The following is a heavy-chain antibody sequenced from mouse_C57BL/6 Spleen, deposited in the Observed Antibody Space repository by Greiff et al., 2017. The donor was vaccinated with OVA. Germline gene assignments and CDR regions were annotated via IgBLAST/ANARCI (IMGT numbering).Heavy chain of an antibody. CDR1: GFTFSSYA. CDR2: ISDGGSYT. J-gene: IGHJ1*03. Sequence: VQLQQSGGGLVKPGGSLKLSCAASGFTFSSYAMSWVRQTPEKRLEWVATISDGGSYTYYPDNVKGRFTISRDNAKNNLYLQMSHLKSEDTAMYYCARAYYGSSQYWYFEVWGTGTTVTVSS. V-gene: IGHV5-4*01. CDR3: ARAYYGSSQYWYFEV. D-gene: IGHD1-1*01.